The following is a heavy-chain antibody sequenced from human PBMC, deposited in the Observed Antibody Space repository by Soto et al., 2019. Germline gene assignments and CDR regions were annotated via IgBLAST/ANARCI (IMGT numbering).Heavy chain of an antibody. Sequence: SVKVSCKASGGTFSSYAISWVRQAPGQGLEWMGGIIPIFGTANYAQKFQGRVTITADESTSTAYMELSSLRSEDTAVYYCARGGIVVVPAAIPGDGYYYYGMDVWGQGTTVTVSS. CDR2: IIPIFGTA. V-gene: IGHV1-69*13. CDR3: ARGGIVVVPAAIPGDGYYYYGMDV. J-gene: IGHJ6*02. CDR1: GGTFSSYA. D-gene: IGHD2-2*02.